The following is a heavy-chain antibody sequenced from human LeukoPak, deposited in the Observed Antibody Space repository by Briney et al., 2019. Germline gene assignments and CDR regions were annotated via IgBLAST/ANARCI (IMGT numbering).Heavy chain of an antibody. CDR2: IFHYDSNI. D-gene: IGHD3-10*01. CDR3: ARGKREFPGSGSYSTHFEY. Sequence: GESLKISCGGSGYSFDTNWNGCWRQMPGRDRQWLGIIFHYDSNIRYSPSFKGRVTMSADKSIRTAYLHWSSIKASDTAMYYCARGKREFPGSGSYSTHFEYWGQGTLVTVSS. J-gene: IGHJ4*02. V-gene: IGHV5-51*01. CDR1: GYSFDTNW.